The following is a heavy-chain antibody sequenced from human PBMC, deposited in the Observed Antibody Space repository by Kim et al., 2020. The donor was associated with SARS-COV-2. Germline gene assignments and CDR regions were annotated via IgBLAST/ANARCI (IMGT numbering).Heavy chain of an antibody. CDR1: GYTFTSYY. V-gene: IGHV1-46*01. J-gene: IGHJ4*02. CDR3: SRNRIPMVRGAPGY. Sequence: ASVKVSCKASGYTFTSYYVHWVRQAPGQGLEWMGIINPSNDATTYAQKFQGRVTLTRDTSTSTVYMELSSLISDDTALYYCSRNRIPMVRGAPGYWGQGT. CDR2: INPSNDAT. D-gene: IGHD3-10*01.